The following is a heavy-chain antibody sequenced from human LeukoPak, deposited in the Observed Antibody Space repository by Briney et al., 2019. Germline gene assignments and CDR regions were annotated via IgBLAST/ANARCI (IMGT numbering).Heavy chain of an antibody. Sequence: PGGSLRLSCAASGFTFSNYGMHWVRQASGKGLEWVAFIRYDGSNKYHADSVKGRFTISRDNSKNTLYLQMNSLRAEDTAVYYCAKGQITTVDYWGQGTLVTVSS. V-gene: IGHV3-30*02. J-gene: IGHJ4*02. CDR1: GFTFSNYG. CDR3: AKGQITTVDY. D-gene: IGHD3-22*01. CDR2: IRYDGSNK.